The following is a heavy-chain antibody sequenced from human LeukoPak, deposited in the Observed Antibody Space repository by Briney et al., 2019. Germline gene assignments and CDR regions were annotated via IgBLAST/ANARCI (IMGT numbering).Heavy chain of an antibody. Sequence: GGSLRLSCAASGFTFSSYGMHWVRQAPGKGLGWVAFIRYDGSNKYYADSVKGRFTISRDNSKNTLYLQMNSLRAEDTAVYYCAKDPDCTSGICYTFFDYWGQGTLVTVSS. CDR1: GFTFSSYG. V-gene: IGHV3-30*02. CDR3: AKDPDCTSGICYTFFDY. CDR2: IRYDGSNK. D-gene: IGHD2-8*01. J-gene: IGHJ4*02.